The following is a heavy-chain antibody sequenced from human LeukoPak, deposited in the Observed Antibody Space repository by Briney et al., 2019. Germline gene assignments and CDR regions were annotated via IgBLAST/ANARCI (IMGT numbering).Heavy chain of an antibody. CDR2: ISGSGGST. D-gene: IGHD3-10*01. V-gene: IGHV3-23*01. CDR3: AKDSDDYYGSGSECDY. Sequence: GGSLRLSCAASGFTFSSYGMSWVRQAPGKGLEWVSAISGSGGSTYYADSVKGRFTISRDNSKNTLYLQMNSLRAEDTAVYYWAKDSDDYYGSGSECDYWGQGTLVTVSS. J-gene: IGHJ4*02. CDR1: GFTFSSYG.